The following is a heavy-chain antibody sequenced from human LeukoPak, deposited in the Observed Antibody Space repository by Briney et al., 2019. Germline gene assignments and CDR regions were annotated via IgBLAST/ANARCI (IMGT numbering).Heavy chain of an antibody. CDR1: GGSISGYY. J-gene: IGHJ4*02. D-gene: IGHD3-9*01. CDR2: IYYSGST. V-gene: IGHV4-59*12. Sequence: SETLSLTCSVSGGSISGYYWSWIRQPPGKGLEWIGYIYYSGSTYYNPSLKSRVTISVDTSKNQFSLKLSSVTAADTAVYYCARVRYDILTGYYVFDYWGQGTLVTVSS. CDR3: ARVRYDILTGYYVFDY.